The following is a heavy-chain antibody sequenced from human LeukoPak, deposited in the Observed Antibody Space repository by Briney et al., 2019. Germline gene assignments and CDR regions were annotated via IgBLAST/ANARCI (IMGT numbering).Heavy chain of an antibody. Sequence: GGSLRLSCAASGFTFSTYWMHWVRQVPGKGLVWVSRTSNDGSNALYADSVKGRFTISRDNAKNTLYLQMNSLRAEDAAVYYCARIRLGWYFDLWGRGTLVTVSS. D-gene: IGHD6-19*01. J-gene: IGHJ2*01. CDR1: GFTFSTYW. V-gene: IGHV3-74*01. CDR3: ARIRLGWYFDL. CDR2: TSNDGSNA.